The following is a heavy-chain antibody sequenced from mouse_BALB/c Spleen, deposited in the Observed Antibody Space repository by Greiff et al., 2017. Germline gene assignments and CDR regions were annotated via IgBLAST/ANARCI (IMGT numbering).Heavy chain of an antibody. V-gene: IGHV5-6-3*01. CDR1: GFTFSSYG. D-gene: IGHD2-4*01. CDR3: ARGYDYDVLFAY. CDR2: INSNGGST. Sequence: EVHLVESGGGLVQPGGSLKLSCAASGFTFSSYGMSWVRQTPDKRLELVATINSNGGSTYYPDSVKGRFTISRDNAKNTLYLQMSSLKSEDTAMYYCARGYDYDVLFAYWGQGTLVTVSA. J-gene: IGHJ3*01.